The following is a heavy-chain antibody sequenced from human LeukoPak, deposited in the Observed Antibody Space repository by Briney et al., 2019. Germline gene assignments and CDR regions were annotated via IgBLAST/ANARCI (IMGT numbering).Heavy chain of an antibody. J-gene: IGHJ4*02. CDR3: ARDLGPRYCGGDCYSFDY. CDR2: ISYDGSNK. Sequence: GGSLRLSCAASGFTFSSYAMHWVRQAPGKGLEWVAVISYDGSNKYYADPVKGRFTISRDNSKNTLYLQMNSLRAEDTAVYYCARDLGPRYCGGDCYSFDYWGQGTLVTVSS. D-gene: IGHD2-21*01. CDR1: GFTFSSYA. V-gene: IGHV3-30-3*01.